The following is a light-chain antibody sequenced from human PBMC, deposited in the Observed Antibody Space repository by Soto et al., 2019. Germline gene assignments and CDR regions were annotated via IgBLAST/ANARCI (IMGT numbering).Light chain of an antibody. CDR2: DAS. CDR1: QTINNY. J-gene: IGKJ4*01. V-gene: IGKV3-11*01. Sequence: EIVLTQSTASLSLSPGERATLSSRASQTINNYLAWYQQKPGQAPRLLVYDASYRAIGIPARFSGSGSGTDFTLTISSLEPEDFAVYYCQQRSDWPPRLTFGGGTKVEIK. CDR3: QQRSDWPPRLT.